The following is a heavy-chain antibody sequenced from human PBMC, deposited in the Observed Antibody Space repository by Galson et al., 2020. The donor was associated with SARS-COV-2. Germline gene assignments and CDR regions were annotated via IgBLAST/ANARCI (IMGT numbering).Heavy chain of an antibody. V-gene: IGHV3-21*01. CDR1: GFTFSAYT. Sequence: GESLKISCAASGFTFSAYTINWVRQAPGKGLEWVSSISSSSTYIYYADSLKGRFTISRDNAKNSVYLQMNSLRADDTAVYYCARDASWAMFAMDVWGQGTTVSVFS. CDR2: ISSSSTYI. D-gene: IGHD3-10*02. J-gene: IGHJ6*02. CDR3: ARDASWAMFAMDV.